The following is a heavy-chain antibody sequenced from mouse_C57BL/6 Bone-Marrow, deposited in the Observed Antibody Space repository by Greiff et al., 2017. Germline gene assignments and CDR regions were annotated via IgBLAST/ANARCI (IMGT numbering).Heavy chain of an antibody. CDR1: GFTFSDYY. CDR2: INYDGSST. D-gene: IGHD2-3*01. V-gene: IGHV5-16*01. CDR3: ARPYDGYYNYFDY. Sequence: EVNVVASEGGLVQPGSSMKLSCTASGFTFSDYYMAWVRQVPEKGLEWVANINYDGSSTYYLDSLKSRFIISRDNAKNILYLQMSSLKSEDTATYYCARPYDGYYNYFDYWGQGTTLTVSS. J-gene: IGHJ2*01.